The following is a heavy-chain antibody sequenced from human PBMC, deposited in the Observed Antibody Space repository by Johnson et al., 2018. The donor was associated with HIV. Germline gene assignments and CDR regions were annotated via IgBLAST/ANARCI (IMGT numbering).Heavy chain of an antibody. CDR2: IIYSGGNT. D-gene: IGHD1-1*01. Sequence: VQLVESGGGLVQPGGSLRLSCAASGFTFRNYAMSWVRQAPGKGLEWVSIIYSGGNTYYADSVKGRFTISRDSSKSTLYLQMNSLRAEDTALYYCAKDIWQYTYGAFDVWCQGTMVTVSS. J-gene: IGHJ3*01. CDR3: AKDIWQYTYGAFDV. V-gene: IGHV3-23*03. CDR1: GFTFRNYA.